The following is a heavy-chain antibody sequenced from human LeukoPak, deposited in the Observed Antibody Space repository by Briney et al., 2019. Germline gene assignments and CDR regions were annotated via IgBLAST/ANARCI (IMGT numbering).Heavy chain of an antibody. CDR3: ARGKLGRYYYDSSGYYPGDYFDY. V-gene: IGHV3-23*01. D-gene: IGHD3-22*01. J-gene: IGHJ4*02. CDR2: ISGSGGST. Sequence: GGTLRLSCAVSGFTFSSYGMSWVRQAPGKGLEWVSAISGSGGSTYYADSVKGRFTISRDNSKNTLYLQMNSLRAEDTAMYYCARGKLGRYYYDSSGYYPGDYFDYWGQGTLVTVSS. CDR1: GFTFSSYG.